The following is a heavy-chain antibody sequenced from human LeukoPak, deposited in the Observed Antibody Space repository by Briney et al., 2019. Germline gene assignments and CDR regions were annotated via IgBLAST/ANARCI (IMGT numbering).Heavy chain of an antibody. V-gene: IGHV3-74*01. CDR3: ARQHCSGGSCYSSFDY. CDR1: GFTFSSYW. CDR2: INSDGSST. Sequence: GGSLRLSCAASGFTFSSYWMHWVRQAPGKGPVWVSRINSDGSSTSYADSVKGRFTISRDNAKNTLYLQMNSLRAEDTAVYYCARQHCSGGSCYSSFDYWGQGTLVTVSS. D-gene: IGHD2-15*01. J-gene: IGHJ4*02.